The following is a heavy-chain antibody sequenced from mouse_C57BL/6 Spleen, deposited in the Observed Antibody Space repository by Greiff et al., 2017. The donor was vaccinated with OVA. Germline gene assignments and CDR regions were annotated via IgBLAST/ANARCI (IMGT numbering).Heavy chain of an antibody. V-gene: IGHV2-3*01. Sequence: VQLVESGPGLVAPSQSLSITCTVSGFSLTSYGVSWVRQPPGKGLEWLGVIWGDGSTNYHSALISRLSISKDNSNSQVFLKLTSLQTDDTATYYCAKVIYYYGSSYVFYAMDYWGQGTSVTVSS. CDR1: GFSLTSYG. CDR3: AKVIYYYGSSYVFYAMDY. D-gene: IGHD1-1*01. J-gene: IGHJ4*01. CDR2: IWGDGST.